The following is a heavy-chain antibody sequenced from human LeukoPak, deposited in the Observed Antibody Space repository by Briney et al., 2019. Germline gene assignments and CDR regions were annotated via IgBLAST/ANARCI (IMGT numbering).Heavy chain of an antibody. CDR1: GGSISSSSYY. J-gene: IGHJ3*02. Sequence: SETLSLTCTVSGGSISSSSYYWGWIRQPPGKGLEWIGEINHSGSTNYNPSLKSRVTISVDTSKNQFSLKLSSVTAADTAVYYCASTPLDIWGQGTMVTVSS. CDR3: ASTPLDI. D-gene: IGHD2-15*01. V-gene: IGHV4-39*07. CDR2: INHSGST.